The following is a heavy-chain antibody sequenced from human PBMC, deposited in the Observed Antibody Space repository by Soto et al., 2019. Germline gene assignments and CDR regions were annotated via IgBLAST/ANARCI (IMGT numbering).Heavy chain of an antibody. V-gene: IGHV3-7*01. J-gene: IGHJ6*03. CDR2: IKQDGSEK. CDR3: ARDSGEFWSGYYRYYYYYYMDV. Sequence: GGSLRLSCAASGFTFSSYWMSWVRQAPGKGLEWVANIKQDGSEKYYVDSVKGRFTISRDNAKNSLYLQMNSLRAEDTDGYYCARDSGEFWSGYYRYYYYYYMDVWGKGTTVTVSS. CDR1: GFTFSSYW. D-gene: IGHD3-3*01.